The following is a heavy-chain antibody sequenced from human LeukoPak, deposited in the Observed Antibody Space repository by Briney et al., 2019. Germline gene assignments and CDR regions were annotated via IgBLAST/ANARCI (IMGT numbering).Heavy chain of an antibody. D-gene: IGHD3-3*01. Sequence: PSETLSLTCTVSGDSISYYYWSWIRQPPGKGLEWIGYIYYDGITDYSPSLKSRVTISEDTSKNQFSLKLSSVTAADTAVYYCARAFRGIFGVFEAFDIWGQGTMVTVSS. V-gene: IGHV4-59*08. CDR1: GDSISYYY. CDR3: ARAFRGIFGVFEAFDI. CDR2: IYYDGIT. J-gene: IGHJ3*02.